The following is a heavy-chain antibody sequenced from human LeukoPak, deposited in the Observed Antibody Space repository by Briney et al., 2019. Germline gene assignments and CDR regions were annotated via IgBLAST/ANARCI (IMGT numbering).Heavy chain of an antibody. J-gene: IGHJ4*02. CDR2: INPNSGGT. CDR3: ARARLVATITGGEH. V-gene: IGHV1-2*02. CDR1: GYTFTGYY. D-gene: IGHD5-12*01. Sequence: ASVKVSCKASGYTFTGYYMHWVRQAPGQGLEWMGWINPNSGGTNYAQKFQGRVTMTRDTSISTAYMELSRLRSDDTAVYYCARARLVATITGGEHWGQGTLVTVSS.